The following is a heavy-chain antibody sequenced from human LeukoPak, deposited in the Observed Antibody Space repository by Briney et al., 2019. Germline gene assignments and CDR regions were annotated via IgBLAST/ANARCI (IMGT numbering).Heavy chain of an antibody. CDR3: ARDPDSGYGP. CDR2: INPNSGGT. D-gene: IGHD5-12*01. CDR1: GHTFTEYY. V-gene: IGHV1-2*02. J-gene: IGHJ4*02. Sequence: ASVKVSCKASGHTFTEYYIHWVRQAPGQGLEWMGWINPNSGGTNYAQKFQGRITMTRDTSSRTAHMELSRLRSDDTAVYYCARDPDSGYGPWGQGTLVTVSS.